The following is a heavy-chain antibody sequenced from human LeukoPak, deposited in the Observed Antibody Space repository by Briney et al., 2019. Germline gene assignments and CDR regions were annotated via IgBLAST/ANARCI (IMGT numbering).Heavy chain of an antibody. V-gene: IGHV4-59*01. CDR1: GGSSTNYF. J-gene: IGHJ4*02. CDR2: IYYSGST. Sequence: SETLSLTCVLYGGSSTNYFWSWIRQSPGKGLEWIGYIYYSGSTNYNPSLKSRVTISVDTSKNQFSLKLSSVTAADTAVYYCARVKGYYDRFFDYWGQGTLVTVSS. CDR3: ARVKGYYDRFFDY. D-gene: IGHD3-22*01.